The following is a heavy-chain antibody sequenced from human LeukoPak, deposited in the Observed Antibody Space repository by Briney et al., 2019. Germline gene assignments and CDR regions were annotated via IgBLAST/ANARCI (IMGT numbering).Heavy chain of an antibody. D-gene: IGHD3-22*01. V-gene: IGHV1-69-2*01. Sequence: ASVKISCKVSGYTFTDYYMHWVQQAPGKGLEWMGLVDPEDGETIYAEKFQGRVTITADTSTDTAYMEPSSLRSEDTAVYYCARVSYDSSGAHFDYWGQGTLVTVSS. CDR2: VDPEDGET. CDR3: ARVSYDSSGAHFDY. J-gene: IGHJ4*02. CDR1: GYTFTDYY.